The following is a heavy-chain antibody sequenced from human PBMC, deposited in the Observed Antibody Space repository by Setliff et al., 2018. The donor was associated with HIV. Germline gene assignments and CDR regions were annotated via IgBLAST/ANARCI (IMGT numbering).Heavy chain of an antibody. V-gene: IGHV1-18*01. CDR2: ISAYNGNT. CDR1: GYTFSSYG. D-gene: IGHD2-21*02. J-gene: IGHJ6*02. Sequence: WASVKVSCKASGYTFSSYGISWVRQAPGQGVEWMGWISAYNGNTNYAQKLQGRVTMTTDTSTSTAYMELRSLRSDDTAVYYCAREGLPVTSVGGAFWYHGMDVWGQGTTVTVSS. CDR3: AREGLPVTSVGGAFWYHGMDV.